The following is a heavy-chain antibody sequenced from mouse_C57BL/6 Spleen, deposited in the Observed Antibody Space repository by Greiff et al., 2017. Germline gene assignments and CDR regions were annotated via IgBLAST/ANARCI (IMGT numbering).Heavy chain of an antibody. D-gene: IGHD4-1*01. CDR3: ARVGTHYFDY. Sequence: VQLQQSGPELVKPGASVKISCKASGYAFSSSWMNWVKQRPGKGLEWIGRIYPGDGDTNYNGKFKGKATLTADKSSSTAYVQLSSLTSEDSAVYFCARVGTHYFDYGGQGTTLTVSS. CDR1: GYAFSSSW. J-gene: IGHJ2*01. V-gene: IGHV1-82*01. CDR2: IYPGDGDT.